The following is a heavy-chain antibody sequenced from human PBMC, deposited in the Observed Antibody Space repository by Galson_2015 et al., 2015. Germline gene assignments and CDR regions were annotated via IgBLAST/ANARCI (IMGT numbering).Heavy chain of an antibody. Sequence: ETLSLTCTVSGDSIRSYYWTWIRQPPGQGLEWIGYIYYSGRTDYNPSLKSRVTISVDTSKNQFSLNLSAVTAADTAVYYCARESVAGTFDYGGQGTLVTVSS. CDR3: ARESVAGTFDY. CDR1: GDSIRSYY. V-gene: IGHV4-59*01. CDR2: IYYSGRT. D-gene: IGHD6-19*01. J-gene: IGHJ4*02.